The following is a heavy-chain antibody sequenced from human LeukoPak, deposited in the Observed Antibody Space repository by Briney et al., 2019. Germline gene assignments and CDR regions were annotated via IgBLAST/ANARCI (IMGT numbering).Heavy chain of an antibody. CDR3: CREGRAY. Sequence: ASVKVSCKASGYTFTSYAMNLVRQAPGQGLEWMGWIKTNTGDPTYAQDFTGRYVFSLDTSVTTAYLEISGLKAEDTAVYYCCREGRAYWGQGTLVTVSS. CDR2: IKTNTGDP. D-gene: IGHD1-26*01. CDR1: GYTFTSYA. J-gene: IGHJ4*02. V-gene: IGHV7-4-1*02.